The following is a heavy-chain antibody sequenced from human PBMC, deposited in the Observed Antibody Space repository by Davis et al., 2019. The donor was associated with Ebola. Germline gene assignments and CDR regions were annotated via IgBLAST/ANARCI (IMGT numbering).Heavy chain of an antibody. Sequence: MPSETLSLTCTVSGGSISSYYWSWIRQPPGKGLEWIGYIYYSGSTNYNPSLKSRVTISVDTSKNQFSLKLSSVTAADTAVYYCARETYSSGWSAFDYWGQGTLVTVSS. CDR2: IYYSGST. D-gene: IGHD6-19*01. V-gene: IGHV4-59*01. CDR1: GGSISSYY. J-gene: IGHJ4*02. CDR3: ARETYSSGWSAFDY.